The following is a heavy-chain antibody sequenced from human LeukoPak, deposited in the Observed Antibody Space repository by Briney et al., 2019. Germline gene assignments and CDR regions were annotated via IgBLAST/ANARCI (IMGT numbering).Heavy chain of an antibody. J-gene: IGHJ4*02. D-gene: IGHD3-22*01. V-gene: IGHV3-66*01. CDR1: GFTVSSNY. CDR2: IYSGGST. CDR3: AKGGITMIVVVIDYFDY. Sequence: GGSLRLSCAASGFTVSSNYMSWVRQAPGKGLEWVSVIYSGGSTYYADSVKGRFTISRDNSKNTLYLQMNSLRAEDTAVYYCAKGGITMIVVVIDYFDYWGQGTLVTVSS.